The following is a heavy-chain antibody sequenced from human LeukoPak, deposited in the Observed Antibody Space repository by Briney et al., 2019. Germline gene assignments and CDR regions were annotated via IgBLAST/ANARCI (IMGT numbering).Heavy chain of an antibody. J-gene: IGHJ4*02. D-gene: IGHD3-10*01. CDR2: IYTSGST. CDR3: ASTATTGFRGYFDY. Sequence: KTSEILSLTCTVSGGSISSYYWSWIRQPAGKGLEWIGRIYTSGSTNYNPSLKSRVTMSVDTSKNQFSLKLSSVTAADTAVYYCASTATTGFRGYFDYWGQGTLVTVSS. CDR1: GGSISSYY. V-gene: IGHV4-4*07.